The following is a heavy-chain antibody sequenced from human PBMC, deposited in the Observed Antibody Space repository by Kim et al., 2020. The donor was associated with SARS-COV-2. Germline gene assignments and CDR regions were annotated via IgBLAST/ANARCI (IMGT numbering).Heavy chain of an antibody. CDR1: GYTFTGYY. CDR2: INPNSGGT. V-gene: IGHV1-2*02. D-gene: IGHD6-19*01. CDR3: ARGFVLVAGLSLYYYYGMDV. Sequence: ASVKVSCKASGYTFTGYYMHWVRQAPGQGLEWMGWINPNSGGTNYAQKFQGRVTMTRDTSISTAYMELSRLRSDDTAVYYCARGFVLVAGLSLYYYYGMDVWGQGTTVTVSS. J-gene: IGHJ6*02.